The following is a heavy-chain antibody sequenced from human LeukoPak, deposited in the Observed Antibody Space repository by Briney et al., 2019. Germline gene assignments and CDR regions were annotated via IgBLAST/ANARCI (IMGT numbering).Heavy chain of an antibody. CDR3: ARVVTVAGGFDY. V-gene: IGHV6-1*01. CDR1: GDSVSSNSAA. Sequence: SQTLSLTCAISGDSVSSNSAAWNWVRQSPSRGLEWLGRTYYRAKWYNDFAVSVKSRITINPDTSKNQFSLQLNSVTPEDTAVYYCARVVTVAGGFDYWGQGTPITVSS. CDR2: TYYRAKWYN. J-gene: IGHJ4*02. D-gene: IGHD6-19*01.